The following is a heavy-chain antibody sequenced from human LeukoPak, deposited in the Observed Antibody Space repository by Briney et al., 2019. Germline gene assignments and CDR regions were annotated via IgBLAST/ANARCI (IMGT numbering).Heavy chain of an antibody. D-gene: IGHD6-19*01. V-gene: IGHV3-30*04. CDR2: ISYDGRDK. CDR3: ASTSGWYEPIDY. CDR1: GFAFSSYA. Sequence: GGSLRLSCAASGFAFSSYAMHWVRQAPGKGPEWVAVISYDGRDKHHADSVKGRFTISRDNSKNTLYLQMNSLRAENTAVYYCASTSGWYEPIDYWGQGTLVTVSS. J-gene: IGHJ4*02.